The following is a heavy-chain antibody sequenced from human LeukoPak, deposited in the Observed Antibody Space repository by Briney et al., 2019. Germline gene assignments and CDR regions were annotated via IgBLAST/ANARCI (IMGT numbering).Heavy chain of an antibody. J-gene: IGHJ3*02. CDR2: INHSGST. D-gene: IGHD3-10*01. V-gene: IGHV4-34*01. CDR1: GGSFSGYY. CDR3: AREKGGIKDAFDI. Sequence: PSETLSLTCAVYGGSFSGYYWSWIRQPPGKGLEWIGEINHSGSTNYNPSLKSRVTISVDTSKNQFSLKLSSVTAADTAVYYCAREKGGIKDAFDIWGQGTMVTVSS.